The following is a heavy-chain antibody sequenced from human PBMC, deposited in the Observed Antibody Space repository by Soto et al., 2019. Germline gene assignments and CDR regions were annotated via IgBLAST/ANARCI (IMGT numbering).Heavy chain of an antibody. CDR1: GYTFTSYH. J-gene: IGHJ4*02. CDR3: ARDTPPTDY. CDR2: ISAYNTNT. V-gene: IGHV1-18*01. Sequence: QVQLVQSGAEVKKPGASVKVSCKTSGYTFTSYHISWVRQAPGQGLEWMGWISAYNTNTNYAQKFQGRVTMTTDTVTSTAYMELRSLISDDTAVYYCARDTPPTDYWGQGTLVTVSS.